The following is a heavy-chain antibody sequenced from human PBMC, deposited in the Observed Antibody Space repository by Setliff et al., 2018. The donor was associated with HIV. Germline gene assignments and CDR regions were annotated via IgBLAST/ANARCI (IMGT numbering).Heavy chain of an antibody. CDR1: GGTFTNSA. Sequence: SVKVSCKASGGTFTNSAIGWVRQAPGQGLEWMGAIVPILGIANSAQKFQGRVTVTADESTSTAYMQLSSLRSDDTAVYYCARGRNYDSSGYGDYYYYMDVWGKGTTVTVSS. V-gene: IGHV1-69*10. CDR2: IVPILGIA. D-gene: IGHD3-22*01. J-gene: IGHJ6*03. CDR3: ARGRNYDSSGYGDYYYYMDV.